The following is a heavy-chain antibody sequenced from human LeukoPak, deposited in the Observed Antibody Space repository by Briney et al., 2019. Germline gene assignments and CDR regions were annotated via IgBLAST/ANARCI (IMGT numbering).Heavy chain of an antibody. CDR1: GFPFPTYA. Sequence: GGSLRLSCVASGFPFPTYAMMWVRQAPGKGLEWVSSVRVSDGARFYADSVKGRFTISRDNSKNTLYLQMNSLRAEDTAVYYCARAVMMVSPFDYWGQGTLVTVSS. V-gene: IGHV3-23*01. CDR2: VRVSDGAR. D-gene: IGHD2-15*01. J-gene: IGHJ4*02. CDR3: ARAVMMVSPFDY.